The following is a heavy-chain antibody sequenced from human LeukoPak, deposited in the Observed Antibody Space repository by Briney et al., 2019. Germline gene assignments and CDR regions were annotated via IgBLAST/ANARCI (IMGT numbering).Heavy chain of an antibody. D-gene: IGHD3-10*01. CDR1: GFTFRSFP. J-gene: IGHJ4*02. V-gene: IGHV3-30-3*01. CDR2: IGYDGSNR. CDR3: ANFISGGHWSY. Sequence: PGRSLTLSCAASGFTFRSFPMHWVRQAPGKGLEWVAVIGYDGSNRYYADSVKGRFITSRDNSQNTLHLQMNSLRVEDTAVYYCANFISGGHWSYWGQGTLVTVSS.